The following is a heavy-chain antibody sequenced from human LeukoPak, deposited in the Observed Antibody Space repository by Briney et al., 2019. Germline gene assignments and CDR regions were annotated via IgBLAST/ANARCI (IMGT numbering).Heavy chain of an antibody. CDR3: ARGRVGARAEYFQH. CDR2: ISSSGTTI. D-gene: IGHD1-26*01. Sequence: PGGSLRLSCAASGFTFSSYEMNWVRQAPGKGLEWVSYISSSGTTIYYADSVKGRFTISRDNAKNSLYLKMNSLRAEDTAVYYCARGRVGARAEYFQHWGQGTLVTVSS. V-gene: IGHV3-48*03. J-gene: IGHJ1*01. CDR1: GFTFSSYE.